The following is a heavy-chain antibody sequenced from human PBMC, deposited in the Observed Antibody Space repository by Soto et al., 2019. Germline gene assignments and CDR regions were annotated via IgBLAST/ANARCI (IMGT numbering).Heavy chain of an antibody. Sequence: QVQLVQSGAEVKKPGSSVKVSCKASGGTFSSYAISWVRQAPGQGLEWMGGIIPIFGTANYAQKFQGRVTISAEKTTSQAYLELGSLRSEEPGVYYCASRCSSTSWQRPEAEYFQHWGQGPLVTVSS. D-gene: IGHD2-2*01. J-gene: IGHJ1*01. CDR1: GGTFSSYA. CDR3: ASRCSSTSWQRPEAEYFQH. V-gene: IGHV1-69*06. CDR2: IIPIFGTA.